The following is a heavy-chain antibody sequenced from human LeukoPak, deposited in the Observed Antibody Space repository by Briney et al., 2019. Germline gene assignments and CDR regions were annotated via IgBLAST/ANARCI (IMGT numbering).Heavy chain of an antibody. CDR2: INSDGSST. V-gene: IGHV3-74*01. CDR1: GFTFSSYW. J-gene: IGHJ4*02. CDR3: ARDRGSGWYYFDY. D-gene: IGHD6-19*01. Sequence: PGGSLRLSCAASGFTFSSYWMHWVRQAPGKGLVWVSRINSDGSSTTYADSVRGRFTISRDNAKNTLYLQMNSLRAEDTAVYYCARDRGSGWYYFDYWGQGTLVTVSS.